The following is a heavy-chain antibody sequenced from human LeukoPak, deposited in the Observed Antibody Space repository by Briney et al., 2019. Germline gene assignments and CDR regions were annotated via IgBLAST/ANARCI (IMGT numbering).Heavy chain of an antibody. CDR1: GFTLSTNA. V-gene: IGHV3-23*01. D-gene: IGHD1-26*01. Sequence: GGSLRLSCLTSGFTLSTNAMSWVRQAPGKGLEWISGTSGSGASTYYADSVKGRFTISRDDSRNTLYLQMNSLRGDDTAVYYCAKDVGKWESLHFFDYWGQGTLVTVSS. CDR2: TSGSGAST. J-gene: IGHJ4*02. CDR3: AKDVGKWESLHFFDY.